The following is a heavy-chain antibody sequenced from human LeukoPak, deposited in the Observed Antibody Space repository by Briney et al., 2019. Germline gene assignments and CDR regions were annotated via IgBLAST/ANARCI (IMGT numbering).Heavy chain of an antibody. Sequence: GMSLRLSCAASGFALSTFGVHWVRQAPGKGLEWVAFIRYDGSNKYYADSVKGRFTISRDNSKNTLYLQMNSLRAEDTAVYYCAKDSRPVVRGVISQPWFDPWGQGTLVTVSS. CDR1: GFALSTFG. CDR2: IRYDGSNK. V-gene: IGHV3-30*02. CDR3: AKDSRPVVRGVISQPWFDP. J-gene: IGHJ5*02. D-gene: IGHD3-10*01.